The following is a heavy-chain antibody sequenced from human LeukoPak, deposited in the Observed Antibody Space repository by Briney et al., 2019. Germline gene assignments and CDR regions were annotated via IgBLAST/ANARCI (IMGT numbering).Heavy chain of an antibody. CDR2: IYTSGCT. CDR3: ARDGVSSGYGVLGY. V-gene: IGHV4-4*08. J-gene: IGHJ4*02. D-gene: IGHD3-22*01. Sequence: SETLSLTCTVSGGSISSYYWSWIRQPPGKGLEWIGRIYTSGCTNYNPSLKSRVTISVDTSKDQFSLKLSSVTAADTAVYYCARDGVSSGYGVLGYWGQGTLVTVSS. CDR1: GGSISSYY.